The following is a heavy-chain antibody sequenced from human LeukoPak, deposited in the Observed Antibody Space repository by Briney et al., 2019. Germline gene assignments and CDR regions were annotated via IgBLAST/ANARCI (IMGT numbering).Heavy chain of an antibody. CDR1: GDSSSIYY. V-gene: IGHV4-4*09. J-gene: IGHJ4*02. Sequence: SETLSLTCTVSGDSSSIYYWSWFRQPPGKGLEWLGYIHTSGSTTYNPSLRGRVAISLDTSKNQFSLRLSSVTAADTAVYYCARISRWGPYWGQGILVTVSS. D-gene: IGHD3-16*01. CDR2: IHTSGST. CDR3: ARISRWGPY.